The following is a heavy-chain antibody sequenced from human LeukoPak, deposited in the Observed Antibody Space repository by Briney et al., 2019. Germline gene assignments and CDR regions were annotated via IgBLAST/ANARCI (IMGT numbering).Heavy chain of an antibody. Sequence: PGGSLRLSCAASGFTFSSYSMNWVRQAPGKGLEWVANIKQDGSEKYYVDSVKGRFTISRDNAKNSLYLQMNSLRAEDTAVYYCASTPGYCSGGSCYSLNNWFDPWGQGTLVTVSS. J-gene: IGHJ5*02. CDR3: ASTPGYCSGGSCYSLNNWFDP. CDR2: IKQDGSEK. CDR1: GFTFSSYS. V-gene: IGHV3-7*01. D-gene: IGHD2-15*01.